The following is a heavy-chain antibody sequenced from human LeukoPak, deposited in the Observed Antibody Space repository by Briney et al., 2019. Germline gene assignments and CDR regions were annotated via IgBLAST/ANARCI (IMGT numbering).Heavy chain of an antibody. CDR3: ARRVGGPYDY. V-gene: IGHV3-13*04. Sequence: PGGSLRLSCAASGFTFSSYDMHWVRHATGKGLEWVSAINTAGDTYYPGSVKGRFTISRDNARNSLYLQMNGLRAGDTAVYYCARRVGGPYDYWGQGTLVTVSS. D-gene: IGHD2-2*01. CDR2: INTAGDT. CDR1: GFTFSSYD. J-gene: IGHJ4*02.